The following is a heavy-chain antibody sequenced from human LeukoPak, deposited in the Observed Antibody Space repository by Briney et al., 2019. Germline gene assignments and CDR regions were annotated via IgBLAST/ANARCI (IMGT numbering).Heavy chain of an antibody. Sequence: SETLSLTCTVSGGPISSSSYYWGWIRQPPGKGLEWIGSIYYSGSTYYNPSLKSRVTISVDTSKNQFSLKLSSVTAADTAVYYCARRNIAVAGQIDYWGQGTLVTVSS. CDR2: IYYSGST. CDR3: ARRNIAVAGQIDY. CDR1: GGPISSSSYY. D-gene: IGHD6-19*01. J-gene: IGHJ4*02. V-gene: IGHV4-39*07.